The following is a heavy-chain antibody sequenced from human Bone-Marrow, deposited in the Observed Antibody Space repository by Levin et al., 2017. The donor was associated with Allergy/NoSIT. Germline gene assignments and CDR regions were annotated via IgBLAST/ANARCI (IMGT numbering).Heavy chain of an antibody. J-gene: IGHJ4*02. Sequence: SQTLSLTCAISGDSVSSNSAAWNWIRQSPSRGLEWLGRTYYTSKWKNNYAVSVRSRITINPDTSRNQFSLQLTSVTPEDTAVYYCTRGGDYGDYYFDYWGQGTLVTVSS. D-gene: IGHD4-17*01. CDR1: GDSVSSNSAA. CDR2: TYYTSKWKN. V-gene: IGHV6-1*01. CDR3: TRGGDYGDYYFDY.